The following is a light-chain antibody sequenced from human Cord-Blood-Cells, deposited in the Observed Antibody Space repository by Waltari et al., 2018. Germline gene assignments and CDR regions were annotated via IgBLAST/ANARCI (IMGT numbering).Light chain of an antibody. J-gene: IGLJ2*01. CDR2: SNN. Sequence: QSVLTQPPSASGTPGPRVTIPCSGSSSNIGSNTVNWYRQPPGTAPKLLIYSNNQRPSGVPDRFSGSKSGTSASLAISGLQSEDEADYYCAAWDDSLNGVVFGGGTKLTVL. CDR1: SSNIGSNT. CDR3: AAWDDSLNGVV. V-gene: IGLV1-44*01.